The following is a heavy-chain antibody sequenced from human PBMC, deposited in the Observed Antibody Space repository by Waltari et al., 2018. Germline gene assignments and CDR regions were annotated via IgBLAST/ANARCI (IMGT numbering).Heavy chain of an antibody. V-gene: IGHV4-39*01. D-gene: IGHD3-22*01. J-gene: IGHJ4*02. CDR3: ARQRDYYDSSGYYY. CDR1: GGSISSSSYY. CDR2: IYYSGST. Sequence: QLQLQESGPGLVKPSETLSLTCTVSGGSISSSSYYWGWIRQPPGKGLEWIGSIYYSGSTYYNPSLKSRVTISVDTSKNQFSLKLSSVTAADTAVYYCARQRDYYDSSGYYYWGQGTLVTVSS.